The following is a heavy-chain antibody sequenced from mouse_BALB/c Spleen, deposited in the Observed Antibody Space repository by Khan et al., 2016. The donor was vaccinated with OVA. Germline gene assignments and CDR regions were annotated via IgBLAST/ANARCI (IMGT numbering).Heavy chain of an antibody. Sequence: QVQLKQSGAELMKPGASVKISCKASGYTFSSYWIEWVKQRPGHGLEWIGEILPGSNITNYNERFKDKATFTADTSSNTAYMQLSSLTSEDSAIYSCERGNYYGSTSWFGYWGQGTLVTVSA. CDR3: ERGNYYGSTSWFGY. D-gene: IGHD1-1*01. CDR1: GYTFSSYW. CDR2: ILPGSNIT. J-gene: IGHJ3*01. V-gene: IGHV1-9*01.